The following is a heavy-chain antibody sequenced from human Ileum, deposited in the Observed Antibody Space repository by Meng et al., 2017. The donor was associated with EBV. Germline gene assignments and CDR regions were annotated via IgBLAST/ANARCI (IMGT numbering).Heavy chain of an antibody. V-gene: IGHV4-4*02. D-gene: IGHD3-22*01. Sequence: QVQLQESGPGLVKPSETLSLTCAVSGGSISRGDWWSWVRQPPGKGLEWIGETSHSGSTNYSPSLKGRVTISLDKSKNQLCLKLNSVTAADTAVYYCASSDYYRSDYWGQGTMVTVSS. CDR2: TSHSGST. CDR1: GGSISRGDW. J-gene: IGHJ4*02. CDR3: ASSDYYRSDY.